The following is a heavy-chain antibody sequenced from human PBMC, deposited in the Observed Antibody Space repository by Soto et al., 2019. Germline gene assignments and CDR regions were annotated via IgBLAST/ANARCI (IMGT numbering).Heavy chain of an antibody. V-gene: IGHV3-23*01. CDR2: ISGGGGST. CDR1: GFTFSSYD. CDR3: AQNYNVWGYY. J-gene: IGHJ4*02. D-gene: IGHD3-16*01. Sequence: LRLSCAASGFTFSSYDMSWVRQAPGKGLEWVSGISGGGGSTHYADSVKGRFTISRDNSKNTLYLQMNSLRAEDTAIYYCAQNYNVWGYYWGQGTLVTVYS.